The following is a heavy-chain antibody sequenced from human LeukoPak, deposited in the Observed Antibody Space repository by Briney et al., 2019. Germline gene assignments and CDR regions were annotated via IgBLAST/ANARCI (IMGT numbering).Heavy chain of an antibody. V-gene: IGHV1-46*01. J-gene: IGHJ4*02. Sequence: GSSVKVSCKASGGTFSSYAISWVRQAPGQGLEWMGIINPSGGRTTYAQKFQGRVTMTRDTSTSTVSMELSSLRSEDTAVYYCARASYYDTRGLRLDYLDYWGQGTLVTVSS. CDR1: GGTFSSYA. D-gene: IGHD3-10*01. CDR2: INPSGGRT. CDR3: ARASYYDTRGLRLDYLDY.